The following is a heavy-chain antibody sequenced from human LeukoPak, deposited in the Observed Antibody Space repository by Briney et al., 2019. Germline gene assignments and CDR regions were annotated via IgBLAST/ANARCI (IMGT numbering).Heavy chain of an antibody. V-gene: IGHV4-39*01. CDR1: GGSINSHRYY. CDR3: VRHISTNTGYFDS. Sequence: SETLALTGTVSGGSINSHRYYWGWIRQPPGKGLEWIGSVYYDGTSYSNPSLKSRVAVFVDTSRDQFSLDLSFVTAADTALYYCVRHISTNTGYFDSCGQGTLVSVSS. D-gene: IGHD5-24*01. J-gene: IGHJ4*02. CDR2: VYYDGTS.